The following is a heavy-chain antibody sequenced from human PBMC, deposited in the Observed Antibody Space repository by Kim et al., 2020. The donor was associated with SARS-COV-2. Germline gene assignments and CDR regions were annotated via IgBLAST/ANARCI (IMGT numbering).Heavy chain of an antibody. CDR3: ARNGNTAPDTHLHH. CDR2: INAGNGDT. J-gene: IGHJ5*02. V-gene: IGHV1-3*01. Sequence: ASVKVSCRASGYTFTKYSVHWVRQAPGQGLEWMGWINAGNGDTRYSQKFQGRVTITRDTSATTAYMELSSLTSEDTAVYYCARNGNTAPDTHLHHWGQGT. D-gene: IGHD2-8*01. CDR1: GYTFTKYS.